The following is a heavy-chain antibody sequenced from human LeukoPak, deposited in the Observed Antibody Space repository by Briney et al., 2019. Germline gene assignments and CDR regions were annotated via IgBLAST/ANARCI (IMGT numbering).Heavy chain of an antibody. V-gene: IGHV3-23*01. CDR1: GFIFGDFA. Sequence: GGSLRLSCEGSGFIFGDFAMNWVRQTPGKGLEWVSGISDDSGSTYYADSVRGRFTISRDNSKNTLYLQMNSLRVEDTAIYYCAKDQYSSGWYFDYWGQGTLVTVSS. CDR2: ISDDSGST. CDR3: AKDQYSSGWYFDY. D-gene: IGHD6-19*01. J-gene: IGHJ4*02.